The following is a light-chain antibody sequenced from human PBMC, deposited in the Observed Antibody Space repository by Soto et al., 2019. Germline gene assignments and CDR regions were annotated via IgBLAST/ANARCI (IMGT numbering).Light chain of an antibody. CDR1: QSVSTN. Sequence: EIVMTQSPATLSVSPGERATLSCRASQSVSTNLVWYQQKPGQAPRLLIYGASTRATGFPARFSGSGSGTDFTLTISSLQSEDFAVYYCKQYDNWPRTFGQGTKVDIK. J-gene: IGKJ1*01. CDR2: GAS. V-gene: IGKV3-15*01. CDR3: KQYDNWPRT.